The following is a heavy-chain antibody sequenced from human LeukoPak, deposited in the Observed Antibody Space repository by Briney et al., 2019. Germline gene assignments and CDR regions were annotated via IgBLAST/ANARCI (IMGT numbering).Heavy chain of an antibody. D-gene: IGHD6-6*01. CDR2: IYYSGST. V-gene: IGHV4-39*01. Sequence: TSETLSLTCTVSGGSVSSSSYYWGWIRQPPGKGLEWIGTIYYSGSTYYNPSLKSRVTISVDTSKHQFSLTLSSVTAADTARYYCVRQEGASSTSFYGMDVWRQGTTVTVSS. CDR3: VRQEGASSTSFYGMDV. CDR1: GGSVSSSSYY. J-gene: IGHJ6*02.